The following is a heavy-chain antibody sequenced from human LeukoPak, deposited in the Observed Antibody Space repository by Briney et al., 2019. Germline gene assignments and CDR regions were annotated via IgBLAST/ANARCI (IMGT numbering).Heavy chain of an antibody. CDR1: GGSFSGYY. CDR3: ARKAARPYYYYYYYMDV. V-gene: IGHV4-34*01. J-gene: IGHJ6*03. CDR2: INHSGST. D-gene: IGHD6-6*01. Sequence: SETLSLTCAVYGGSFSGYYWSWIRQPPGKGLEWIGEINHSGSTNYNPSLKSRVTISVDTSKNQFSLKLSSATAADTAVYYCARKAARPYYYYYYYMDVWGKGTTVTVSS.